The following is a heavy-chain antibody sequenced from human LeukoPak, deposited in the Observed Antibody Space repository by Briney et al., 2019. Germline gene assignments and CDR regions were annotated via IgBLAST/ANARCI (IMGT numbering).Heavy chain of an antibody. J-gene: IGHJ4*02. D-gene: IGHD3-10*01. Sequence: GGSLRLSCAASGFTFSDHYMDWVRQAPGKGLEWVSYISRSGDTIYFADSVKGRFTISRDNAKNSLYLQMSSLRAEDTAVYYCARDYASDYWGQGTLVTVSS. CDR1: GFTFSDHY. V-gene: IGHV3-11*04. CDR2: ISRSGDTI. CDR3: ARDYASDY.